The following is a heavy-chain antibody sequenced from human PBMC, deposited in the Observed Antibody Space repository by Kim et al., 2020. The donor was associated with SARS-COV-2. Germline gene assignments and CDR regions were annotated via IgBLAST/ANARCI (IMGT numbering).Heavy chain of an antibody. V-gene: IGHV3-30*18. CDR2: ISYDGSIQ. J-gene: IGHJ5*02. CDR3: AKGPIGIVSGGKMWLDP. CDR1: GLPFRNYG. Sequence: GGSLRLSCAASGLPFRNYGMHWVRQAPGKGLEWVADISYDGSIQYYGDFVEGRFTISRDNSKNTLYLQMSSLRFEDTAVYYCAKGPIGIVSGGKMWLDPWGQGTLVTVSS. D-gene: IGHD2-2*01.